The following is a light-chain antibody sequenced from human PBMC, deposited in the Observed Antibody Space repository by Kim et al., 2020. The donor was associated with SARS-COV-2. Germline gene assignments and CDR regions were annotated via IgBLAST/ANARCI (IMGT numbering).Light chain of an antibody. CDR1: RSNIGAGYD. Sequence: VTIACTGSRSNIGAGYDVHWYQQLPGTAPKRLIYGNSNRPSGVPDRFSGSKSGTSASLAITGLQAEDEADYYCQSYDSSLSGSVFGGGTQLTVL. J-gene: IGLJ2*01. CDR3: QSYDSSLSGSV. CDR2: GNS. V-gene: IGLV1-40*01.